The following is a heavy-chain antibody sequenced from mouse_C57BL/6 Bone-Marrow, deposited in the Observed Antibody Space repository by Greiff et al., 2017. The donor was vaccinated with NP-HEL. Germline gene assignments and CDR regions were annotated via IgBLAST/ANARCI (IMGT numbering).Heavy chain of an antibody. CDR2: IYPRSGNT. J-gene: IGHJ3*01. V-gene: IGHV1-81*01. Sequence: VQLVESGAELARPGASVKLSCKASGYTFTSYGISWVKQRTGQGLEWIGEIYPRSGNTYYNEKFKGKATLTADKSSSTAYMELRSLTSEDSAVYFCARDGYDFAYWGQGTLVTVSA. D-gene: IGHD2-2*01. CDR3: ARDGYDFAY. CDR1: GYTFTSYG.